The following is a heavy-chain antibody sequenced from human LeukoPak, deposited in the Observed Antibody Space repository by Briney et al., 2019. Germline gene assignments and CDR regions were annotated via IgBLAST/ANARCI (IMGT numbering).Heavy chain of an antibody. Sequence: GESLRLSCAASGFIFSDYSVNWVRQAPGKGLEWVAAISGSGGNTYYTGSVKGRFTISRDNSKSTLSLQMNTLRVEDTALYYCAKGVDTSMVNFASWGQGTLVTVSS. CDR3: AKGVDTSMVNFAS. J-gene: IGHJ4*02. D-gene: IGHD5-18*01. V-gene: IGHV3-23*01. CDR1: GFIFSDYS. CDR2: ISGSGGNT.